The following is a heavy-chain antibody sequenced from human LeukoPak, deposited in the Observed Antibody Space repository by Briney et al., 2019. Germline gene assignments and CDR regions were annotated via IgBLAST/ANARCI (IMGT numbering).Heavy chain of an antibody. CDR1: GFTFSSYV. V-gene: IGHV3-23*01. CDR2: ITGSGGTT. J-gene: IGHJ4*02. D-gene: IGHD3-16*02. CDR3: AKGGYSS. Sequence: GGSLRLSCAASGFTFSSYVMSWVRQAPGKWLEWVSAITGSGGTTYYADFVKGRFTISRDNSKNTLYLQMNSLRAEDTAVYHYAKGGYSSWGQGTRVTVSS.